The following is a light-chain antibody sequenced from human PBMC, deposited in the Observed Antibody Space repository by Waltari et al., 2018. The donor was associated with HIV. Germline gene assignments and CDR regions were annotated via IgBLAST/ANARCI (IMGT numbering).Light chain of an antibody. Sequence: EIVLPQSPATLSLSPGERATLSCRASQSVTSLLAWYQQKPGQVPRLLIYDASYRATGIPARFSGSGSGTDFTLSISSLEPDDFAVYYCQQRSSWPLTFGGGTKVEIK. V-gene: IGKV3-11*01. CDR1: QSVTSL. J-gene: IGKJ4*01. CDR3: QQRSSWPLT. CDR2: DAS.